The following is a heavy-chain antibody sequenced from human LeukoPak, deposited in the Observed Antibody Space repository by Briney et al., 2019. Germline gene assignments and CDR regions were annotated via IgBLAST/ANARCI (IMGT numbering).Heavy chain of an antibody. Sequence: GGTLRLSCAASGFTFSSYGMSWVRQAPGKGLEWVSAISGSGGTTYYADSVKGRFTISRDNAKNSLYLQMNSLRAEDTAVYYCARGGYGDYVPLDYWGQGTLVTVSS. CDR3: ARGGYGDYVPLDY. CDR2: ISGSGGTT. CDR1: GFTFSSYG. J-gene: IGHJ4*02. V-gene: IGHV3-23*01. D-gene: IGHD4-17*01.